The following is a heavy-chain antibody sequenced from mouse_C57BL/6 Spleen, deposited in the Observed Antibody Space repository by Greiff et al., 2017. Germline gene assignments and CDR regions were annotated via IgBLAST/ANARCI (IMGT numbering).Heavy chain of an antibody. CDR1: GYTFTSYW. J-gene: IGHJ2*01. CDR3: TRDGSSGVYYFDY. CDR2: IYPGNSDT. V-gene: IGHV1-5*01. Sequence: EVQLQQSGTVLARPGASVKMSCKTSGYTFTSYWMHWVKQRPGQGLEWIGAIYPGNSDTSYNQKFKGKAKLTAVTSASTAYMELSSLTNEDSAVYYCTRDGSSGVYYFDYWGQGTTLTVSS. D-gene: IGHD3-2*02.